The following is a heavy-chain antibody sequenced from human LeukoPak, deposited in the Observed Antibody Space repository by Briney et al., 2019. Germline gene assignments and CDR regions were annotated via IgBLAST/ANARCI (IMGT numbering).Heavy chain of an antibody. CDR1: GFTFSSYW. D-gene: IGHD3-10*01. J-gene: IGHJ4*02. CDR3: AKGRDYYGSGGYFDY. CDR2: ISGSGGST. Sequence: GGSLRLSCAASGFTFSSYWMSWVRQAPGKGLEWVSAISGSGGSTYYADSVKGRFTISRDNSKNTLYLQMNSLRAEDTAVYYCAKGRDYYGSGGYFDYWGQGTLVTVSS. V-gene: IGHV3-23*01.